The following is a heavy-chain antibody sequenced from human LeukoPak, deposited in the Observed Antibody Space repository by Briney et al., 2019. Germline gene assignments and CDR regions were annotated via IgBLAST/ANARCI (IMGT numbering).Heavy chain of an antibody. CDR3: AKEGPTTAWYYGMDV. D-gene: IGHD1-26*01. CDR2: ISYDGSNK. V-gene: IGHV3-30*04. Sequence: PGGSLRLSCAASGFTFSSYAMHWVRQAPGKGLEWVAVISYDGSNKYYADSVKGRFTISRDNSKNTLYLQMDSLRAEDTAVYYCAKEGPTTAWYYGMDVWGQGTTVTVSS. J-gene: IGHJ6*02. CDR1: GFTFSSYA.